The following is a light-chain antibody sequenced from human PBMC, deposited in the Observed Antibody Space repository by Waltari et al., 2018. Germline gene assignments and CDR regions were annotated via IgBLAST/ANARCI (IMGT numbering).Light chain of an antibody. Sequence: NFMLTQPHSVSESPGKSVTISCTRSSGSIASNYFQWYQQRPGSSPTTVNYGDNQRPSGAPGRFSGYIDSSSNSAYLTISGLKTEDEADYYCQSYDSSNPWVFGGGTKRTVL. CDR3: QSYDSSNPWV. CDR2: GDN. V-gene: IGLV6-57*01. J-gene: IGLJ3*02. CDR1: SGSIASNY.